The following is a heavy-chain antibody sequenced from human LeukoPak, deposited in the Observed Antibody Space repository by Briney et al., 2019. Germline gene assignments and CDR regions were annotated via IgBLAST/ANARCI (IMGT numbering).Heavy chain of an antibody. V-gene: IGHV1-2*02. D-gene: IGHD1-20*01. CDR2: INPNSGGT. CDR3: ARRGHNWTHFFFDY. CDR1: GYTFIGYY. Sequence: ASVKVSCKASGYTFIGYYMHWVRQAPGQGLEWMGWINPNSGGTNYAQKFQGRVTMTRDTSISTAYMELSRLRSDDTAVYYCARRGHNWTHFFFDYWGQGTLVTVSS. J-gene: IGHJ4*02.